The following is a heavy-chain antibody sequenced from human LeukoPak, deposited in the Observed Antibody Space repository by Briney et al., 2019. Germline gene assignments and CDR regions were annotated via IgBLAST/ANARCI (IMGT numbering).Heavy chain of an antibody. CDR1: GGCFSGYY. D-gene: IGHD3-10*01. V-gene: IGHV4-34*01. Sequence: SETLSLTCAVYGGCFSGYYWSWIRQPPGKGLEWIGEINHSGSTNYNPSLKSRVPISVEPSKDQFSLKLSSVPAPATAVYYCARPMVRGARRHWFDPWGQGTLVTVSS. J-gene: IGHJ5*02. CDR3: ARPMVRGARRHWFDP. CDR2: INHSGST.